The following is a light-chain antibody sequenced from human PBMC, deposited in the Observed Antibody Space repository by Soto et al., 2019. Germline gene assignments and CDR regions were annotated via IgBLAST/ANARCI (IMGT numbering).Light chain of an antibody. CDR1: NIGSKS. CDR3: QVWDSSSDHVV. Sequence: SYELTQPPSVSVAPGKTARITCGGNNIGSKSVHWYQQKPGQAPVLVIYYDSDRPSGSPERFSGSNSGNTATLTISRVEAGDEGDYYCQVWDSSSDHVVFGGGTKVTVL. V-gene: IGLV3-21*04. CDR2: YDS. J-gene: IGLJ2*01.